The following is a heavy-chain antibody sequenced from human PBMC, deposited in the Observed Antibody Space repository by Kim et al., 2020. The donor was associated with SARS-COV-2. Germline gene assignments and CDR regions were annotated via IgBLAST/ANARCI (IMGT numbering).Heavy chain of an antibody. CDR2: IIPILGIA. Sequence: SVKVSCKASGGTFSSYAISWVRQAPGQGLEWMGRIIPILGIANYAQKFQGRVTITADKSTSTAYMELSSLRSEDTAVYYCATSLTTSYRITMIARTRGWFGPWGQGTLVTVSS. CDR1: GGTFSSYA. CDR3: ATSLTTSYRITMIARTRGWFGP. J-gene: IGHJ5*02. D-gene: IGHD3-22*01. V-gene: IGHV1-69*04.